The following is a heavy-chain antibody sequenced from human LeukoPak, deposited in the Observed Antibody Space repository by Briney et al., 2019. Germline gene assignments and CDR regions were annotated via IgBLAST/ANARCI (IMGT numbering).Heavy chain of an antibody. V-gene: IGHV4-4*07. J-gene: IGHJ6*03. CDR3: AREVDCSGGSCYSHYYYMDV. CDR1: GGSISSYY. Sequence: SETLSLTCTVSGGSISSYYWSWIRQPAGKGLEWIGRIYTSGSTNYNPSLKSRVTMSVDTSKSQFSLKLSSVTAADTAVYYCAREVDCSGGSCYSHYYYMDVWGKGTTVTVSS. CDR2: IYTSGST. D-gene: IGHD2-15*01.